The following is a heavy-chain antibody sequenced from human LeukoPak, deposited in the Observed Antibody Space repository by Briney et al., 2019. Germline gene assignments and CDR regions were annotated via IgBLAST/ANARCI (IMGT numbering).Heavy chain of an antibody. CDR2: IYYSGST. CDR1: GGSISSYY. J-gene: IGHJ6*03. D-gene: IGHD3-10*01. Sequence: SETLSLTCTVSGGSISSYYWSWIRQPPGKGLEWIGYIYYSGSTNYNPSLKSRVTISVDTSKNQFSLELSSVTAADTAVYYCARVKGYYGSGSYYYYYYMDVWGKGTTVTVSS. V-gene: IGHV4-59*01. CDR3: ARVKGYYGSGSYYYYYYMDV.